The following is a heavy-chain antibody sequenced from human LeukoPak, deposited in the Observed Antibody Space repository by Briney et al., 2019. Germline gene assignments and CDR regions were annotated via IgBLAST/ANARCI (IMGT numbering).Heavy chain of an antibody. CDR3: ARGGFWSCYSNPFDY. V-gene: IGHV3-53*01. CDR2: IYSGGST. J-gene: IGHJ4*02. CDR1: GFTVSSNY. Sequence: GGSLRLSCAASGFTVSSNYMSWVRQAPGKGLEWVSVIYSGGSTYYADSVKGRLTISRDNSKNTLNLQMNSLRAEDPAVYYFARGGFWSCYSNPFDYWGQGTLVTVSS. D-gene: IGHD3-3*01.